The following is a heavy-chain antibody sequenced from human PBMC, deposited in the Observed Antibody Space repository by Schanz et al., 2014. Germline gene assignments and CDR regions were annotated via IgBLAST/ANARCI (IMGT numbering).Heavy chain of an antibody. CDR3: ARGGRTTYNYYYGMDV. V-gene: IGHV4-30-4*07. Sequence: QVQLQESGPGLVKPSQTLSLTCAVSGGSISSGGYSWNWIRQPPGKGLEWIVYIYYSGSTYYNPSIKSRVTISEDTSKNQFSLKLSSVTAADTAVYYCARGGRTTYNYYYGMDVWGQGTTVTVSS. CDR1: GGSISSGGYS. D-gene: IGHD1-1*01. CDR2: IYYSGST. J-gene: IGHJ6*02.